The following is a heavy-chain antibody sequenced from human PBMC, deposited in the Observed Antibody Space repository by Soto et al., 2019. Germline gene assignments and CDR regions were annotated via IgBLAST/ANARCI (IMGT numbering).Heavy chain of an antibody. D-gene: IGHD3-22*01. CDR3: AVGRHKTSGSNTWFDP. Sequence: GSLRLSCAASGVNFSSYAMNWVRQAPGKGLEWVSTISDTGGGTFYAGSVKGRFTISRDNSKNTLYLQMHSLRADDSAIYFCAVGRHKTSGSNTWFDPWGRGTLVTVSS. CDR1: GVNFSSYA. CDR2: ISDTGGGT. V-gene: IGHV3-23*01. J-gene: IGHJ5*02.